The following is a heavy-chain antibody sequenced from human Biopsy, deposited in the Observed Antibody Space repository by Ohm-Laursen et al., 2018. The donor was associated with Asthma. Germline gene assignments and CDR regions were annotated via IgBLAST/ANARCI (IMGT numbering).Heavy chain of an antibody. V-gene: IGHV4-34*01. CDR2: STQGGGT. D-gene: IGHD3-3*01. Sequence: SDTLSLTCAGYGGYLRGYVWTWIRQSPGKGLEWIGESTQGGGTTFNPSLKSRVTISIDSFKSQLSLKVRSVTAADTAVYYCARGPEWNGLDVWGQGTTVTVSS. CDR3: ARGPEWNGLDV. J-gene: IGHJ6*02. CDR1: GGYLRGYV.